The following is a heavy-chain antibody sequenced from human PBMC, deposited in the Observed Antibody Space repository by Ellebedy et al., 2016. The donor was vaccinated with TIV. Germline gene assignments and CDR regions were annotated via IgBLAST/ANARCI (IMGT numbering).Heavy chain of an antibody. CDR2: INPGNGVT. D-gene: IGHD4-11*01. CDR1: GYSFTGYY. V-gene: IGHV1-2*02. J-gene: IGHJ4*02. Sequence: AASVKVSCKTSGYSFTGYYIHWVRQAPGQGPEWVGWINPGNGVTVYEQKLQGRVTITGDTSISTVYMELSSLRSDDTAIYYCVRDLTNPVTGDYWGQGTLVFVSS. CDR3: VRDLTNPVTGDY.